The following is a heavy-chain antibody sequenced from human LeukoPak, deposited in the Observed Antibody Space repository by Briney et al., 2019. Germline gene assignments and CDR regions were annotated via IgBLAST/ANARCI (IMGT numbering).Heavy chain of an antibody. D-gene: IGHD6-13*01. CDR2: IYSGGNT. V-gene: IGHV3-53*01. CDR1: GFTVSSNY. CDR3: ARDRRQQLVRGGFDP. J-gene: IGHJ5*02. Sequence: PGGSLRLSCAASGFTVSSNYMSWVRQAPGKGLEWVSVIYSGGNTYYADSVKGRFTISRDNSKNTLYLQMNSLRAEDTAVYYCARDRRQQLVRGGFDPWGQGTLVTVSS.